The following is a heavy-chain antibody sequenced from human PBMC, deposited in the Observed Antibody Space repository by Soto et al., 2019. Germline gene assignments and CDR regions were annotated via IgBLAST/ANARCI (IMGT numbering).Heavy chain of an antibody. CDR2: IYYSGST. V-gene: IGHV4-31*03. CDR1: GGSISSGGYY. CDR3: AGHCSSTSCYTGTVY. J-gene: IGHJ4*02. D-gene: IGHD2-2*02. Sequence: SETLSLTCTVSGGSISSGGYYWSWIRQHPGKGLEWIGYIYYSGSTYYNPSLKSRVTISVDTSKNQFSLKLSSVTAADTAVYYCAGHCSSTSCYTGTVYWGQGILVTVSS.